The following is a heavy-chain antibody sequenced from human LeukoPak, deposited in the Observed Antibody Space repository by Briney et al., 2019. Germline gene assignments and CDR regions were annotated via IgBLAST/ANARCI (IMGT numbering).Heavy chain of an antibody. J-gene: IGHJ5*02. CDR2: INHSGST. CDR3: ARAFHYYDSSGSKISWFDP. D-gene: IGHD3-22*01. CDR1: GGSFSGYY. Sequence: SETLSLTCAVYGGSFSGYYWSWIRQPPGKGLEWIGEINHSGSTNYNPPLKSRVTISVDTSKNQFSLKLSSVTAADTAVYYCARAFHYYDSSGSKISWFDPWGQGTLVTVSS. V-gene: IGHV4-34*01.